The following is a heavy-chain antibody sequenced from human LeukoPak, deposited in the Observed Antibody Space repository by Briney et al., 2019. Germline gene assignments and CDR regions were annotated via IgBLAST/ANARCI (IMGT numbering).Heavy chain of an antibody. CDR2: ISSSDSYM. D-gene: IGHD1-1*01. CDR3: ARESGNDYGEGFDI. Sequence: GGSLRLSCVGSGFTFNYSMNWIRQAPGKGLEWVSSISSSDSYMFYADSVQGRFTISRDSAKNSLYLQMNSLRADDTAVYYCARESGNDYGEGFDIWGQGTMVTVSS. J-gene: IGHJ3*02. CDR1: GFTFNYS. V-gene: IGHV3-21*01.